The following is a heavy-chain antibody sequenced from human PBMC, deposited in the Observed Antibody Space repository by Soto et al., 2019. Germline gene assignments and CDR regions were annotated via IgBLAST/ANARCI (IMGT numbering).Heavy chain of an antibody. V-gene: IGHV3-48*03. J-gene: IGHJ1*01. CDR3: AKDPQQLVMYFQH. CDR1: GFTFSSFE. Sequence: PGGSLRLSCVASGFTFSSFEMNWIRQAPGKGPAWIAVINPGGRTISYADSVKGRFTISRDNSKNTLYLQMNSLRAEDTAVYYCAKDPQQLVMYFQHWGQGTLVTVSS. D-gene: IGHD6-13*01. CDR2: INPGGRTI.